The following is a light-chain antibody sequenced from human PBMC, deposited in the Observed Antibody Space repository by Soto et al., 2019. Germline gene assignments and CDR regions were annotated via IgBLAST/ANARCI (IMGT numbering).Light chain of an antibody. V-gene: IGKV3-15*01. Sequence: EIVMTQSTATLSVSTGERATLSCRASQTILINLAWYQQKPGQAPRLLIYGASTRATGFPARFSGSGSGTEFTLTISSLQSEDFAVYYCQQYNNWPITFGQGTRLEIK. CDR2: GAS. CDR3: QQYNNWPIT. CDR1: QTILIN. J-gene: IGKJ5*01.